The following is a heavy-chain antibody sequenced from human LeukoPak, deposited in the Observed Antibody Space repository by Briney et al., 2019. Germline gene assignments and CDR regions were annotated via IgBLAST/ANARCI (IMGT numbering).Heavy chain of an antibody. V-gene: IGHV4-31*03. Sequence: SETLSLTCTVSGGSISSGGYYWSWIRQHPGKGLEWIGYIYYSGSTYYNPSLKSRVTISVDTSENQFSLKLSSVTAADTAVYYCARDSLKRVRNGMGVWGQGTTVTVSS. D-gene: IGHD1-1*01. CDR3: ARDSLKRVRNGMGV. CDR1: GGSISSGGYY. CDR2: IYYSGST. J-gene: IGHJ6*02.